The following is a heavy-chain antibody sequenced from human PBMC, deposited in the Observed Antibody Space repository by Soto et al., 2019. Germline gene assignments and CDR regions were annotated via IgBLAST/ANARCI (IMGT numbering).Heavy chain of an antibody. CDR3: TRDSYTRDVYYGMDV. CDR2: INTDGSYT. CDR1: GFTFSSYW. J-gene: IGHJ6*02. D-gene: IGHD3-16*01. Sequence: GGSLRLSCSASGFTFSSYWMHWVRQAPGKGLVWVSRINTDGSYTTPADSVKGRFTISRDNAKNTLYLQMNSLRVEDTAVYYCTRDSYTRDVYYGMDVWGQGTTVTVSS. V-gene: IGHV3-74*01.